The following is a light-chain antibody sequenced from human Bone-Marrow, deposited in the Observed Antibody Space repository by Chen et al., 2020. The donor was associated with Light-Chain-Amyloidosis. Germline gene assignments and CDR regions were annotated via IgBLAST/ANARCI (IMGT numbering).Light chain of an antibody. CDR3: AAWDDSLRTYL. V-gene: IGLV1-44*01. CDR1: GSNIGGHS. J-gene: IGLJ3*02. Sequence: QSLLTQPPSASGTPGQAVNIACSGSGSNIGGHSVNWYQHLPGTAPQLVIFNNHKRPSGVPDRGSGSRSGTSASLASGGLQADDEGDYYCAAWDDSLRTYLFGGGTKLIVL. CDR2: NNH.